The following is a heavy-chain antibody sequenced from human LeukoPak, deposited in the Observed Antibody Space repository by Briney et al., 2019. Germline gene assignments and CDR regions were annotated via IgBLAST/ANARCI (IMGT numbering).Heavy chain of an antibody. V-gene: IGHV4-31*03. J-gene: IGHJ4*02. CDR3: ARGLPYDSSGYYFDGFDH. D-gene: IGHD3-22*01. CDR1: GGSISRGGYY. CDR2: IYYSRST. Sequence: KPSETLSLTCTVSGGSISRGGYYWSWIRQHPGKGLEWIGYIYYSRSTYYNPSLKSRVTISVDTSKNQFSLKLNSVTAADTAVYYCARGLPYDSSGYYFDGFDHWGQGTLVTVSS.